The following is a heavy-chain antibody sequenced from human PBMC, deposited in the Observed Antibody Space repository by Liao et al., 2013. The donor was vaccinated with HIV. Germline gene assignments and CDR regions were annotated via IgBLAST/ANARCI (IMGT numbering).Heavy chain of an antibody. CDR3: ARARWGYDTSGLRLYYHYMTS. CDR2: INHSGST. D-gene: IGHD3-22*01. J-gene: IGHJ6*03. Sequence: QVQLQQWGAGLLKPSETLSLTCAVYGGSFSGYYWSWIRQPPGKGLEWIGEINHSGSTNYNPSLKSRVTMSVDTSKNQFSLKLTSVTAADTAVYYCARARWGYDTSGLRLYYHYMTSGAKGPRSPSP. CDR1: GGSFSGYY. V-gene: IGHV4-34*01.